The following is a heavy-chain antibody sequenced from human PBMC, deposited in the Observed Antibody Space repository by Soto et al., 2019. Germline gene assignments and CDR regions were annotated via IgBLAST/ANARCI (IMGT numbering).Heavy chain of an antibody. CDR3: ATSLLHCSSTSCHGFDP. Sequence: PGGSLRLSCAASGFTFSSYAMSWVRQAPGKGLEWVSAISGSGGSTYYADSVKGRFTISRDNSKNTLYLQMNSLRAEDTAVYYCATSLLHCSSTSCHGFDPWGQGTLVTVSS. CDR2: ISGSGGST. D-gene: IGHD2-2*01. V-gene: IGHV3-23*01. CDR1: GFTFSSYA. J-gene: IGHJ5*02.